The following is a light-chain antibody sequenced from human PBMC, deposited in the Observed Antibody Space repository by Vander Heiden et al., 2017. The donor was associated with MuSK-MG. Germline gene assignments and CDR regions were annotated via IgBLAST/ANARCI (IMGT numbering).Light chain of an antibody. J-gene: IGKJ4*01. V-gene: IGKV3-20*01. CDR2: GAS. Sequence: ELVLTQSPGTLSLSPGERATLSCRASQSVSSSYLAWYQQKPGQAPRLLIYGASSRATGIPDRFSGSGSRTDFTLTISRLEPAAFAVYYCQQDGSSPLTFGGGTKVEIK. CDR1: QSVSSSY. CDR3: QQDGSSPLT.